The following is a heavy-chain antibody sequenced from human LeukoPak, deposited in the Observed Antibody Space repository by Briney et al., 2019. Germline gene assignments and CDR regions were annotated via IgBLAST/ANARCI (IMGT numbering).Heavy chain of an antibody. CDR3: ASAHNDYGDYDFGY. CDR1: GFTFSTYW. D-gene: IGHD4-17*01. V-gene: IGHV3-74*01. CDR2: INTDGSST. J-gene: IGHJ4*02. Sequence: GGSLRLSCAASGFTFSTYWMHWVRHAPGKGVVWVSRINTDGSSTTYADSVKGRFTSSRDNAKNTLYLQMNSLRAEDTAVYYCASAHNDYGDYDFGYWGQGTLVTVSS.